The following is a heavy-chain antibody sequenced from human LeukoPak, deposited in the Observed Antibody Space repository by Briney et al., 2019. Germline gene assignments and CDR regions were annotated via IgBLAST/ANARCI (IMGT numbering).Heavy chain of an antibody. J-gene: IGHJ4*02. CDR3: AREPPYYDFWGGSFDY. CDR2: IYYSGST. Sequence: SETLSLTCTVSGGSISSYYWSWIRRPPGKGLEWIGYIYYSGSTNYNPSLKSRVTISVDTSKNQFSLKLSSVTAADTAVYYCAREPPYYDFWGGSFDYWGQGTLVTVSS. CDR1: GGSISSYY. V-gene: IGHV4-59*01. D-gene: IGHD3-3*01.